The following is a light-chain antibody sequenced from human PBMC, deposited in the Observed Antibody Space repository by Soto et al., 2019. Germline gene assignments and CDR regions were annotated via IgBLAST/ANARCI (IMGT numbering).Light chain of an antibody. V-gene: IGKV1-5*03. CDR2: KAS. J-gene: IGKJ1*01. CDR1: QSISVW. Sequence: DIQMTQSPSTLSASVGDRVTITCRASQSISVWVAWYRQKPGKAPNVLIYKASTLERGVPSRFAGSGSGTEFTLTISSLQPDDVATYYCQQYYKYAVTFGQGTKVEIK. CDR3: QQYYKYAVT.